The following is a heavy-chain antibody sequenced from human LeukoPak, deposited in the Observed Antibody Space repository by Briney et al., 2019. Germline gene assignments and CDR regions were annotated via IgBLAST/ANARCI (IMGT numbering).Heavy chain of an antibody. CDR3: ARERVLRV. D-gene: IGHD3-16*01. Sequence: GGSLRLSCAASGFTFSDYYMTWIRQAPGKGLEWVSYISSSSSYTNYAASVRGRFTVSRDNAKNSLYLQMSSLRAEDTAVYYCARERVLRVWGQGTLVTVSS. CDR1: GFTFSDYY. V-gene: IGHV3-11*05. J-gene: IGHJ4*02. CDR2: ISSSSSYT.